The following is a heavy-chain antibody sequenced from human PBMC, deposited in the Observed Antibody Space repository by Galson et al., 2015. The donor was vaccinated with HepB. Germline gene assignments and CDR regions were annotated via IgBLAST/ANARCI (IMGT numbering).Heavy chain of an antibody. CDR2: IRSKANSYAT. CDR1: GFTFSGSA. CDR3: TRGDGYGGY. J-gene: IGHJ4*02. Sequence: SLRLSCAASGFTFSGSAMHWVRQASGKGLEWVGRIRSKANSYATAYAASVKGRFTISRDDSKNTAYLQMNSLKTEDTAVYYCTRGDGYGGYWGQGTLVTVSS. V-gene: IGHV3-73*01. D-gene: IGHD5-24*01.